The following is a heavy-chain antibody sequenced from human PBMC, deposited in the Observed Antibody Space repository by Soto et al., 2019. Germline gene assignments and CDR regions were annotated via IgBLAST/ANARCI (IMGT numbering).Heavy chain of an antibody. CDR1: GYTFTSYA. V-gene: IGHV1-3*01. J-gene: IGHJ6*02. D-gene: IGHD1-7*01. CDR3: ARALTGTTAGYYYSGMDV. Sequence: ASVKVSCKASGYTFTSYAMHWVRQAPGQRLEWMGWINAGNGNTKYSQKYQGRVTITRDTSASTAYMELSSLRSEDTAVYYCARALTGTTAGYYYSGMDVWGQGTTVTVSS. CDR2: INAGNGNT.